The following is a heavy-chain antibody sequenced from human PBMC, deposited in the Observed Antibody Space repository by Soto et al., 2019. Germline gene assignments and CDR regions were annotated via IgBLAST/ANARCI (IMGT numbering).Heavy chain of an antibody. D-gene: IGHD4-17*01. Sequence: GGSLRLSCAASGFTFSTYMSWVRQAPGKGLEWVSAISGSGSVTYYADSVKGRVTISRDNSKNTLFLQMNSLRAEDTAVYYCAKVYGDPRCFDSWGQGTLVTVSS. CDR1: GFTFSTY. CDR2: ISGSGSVT. V-gene: IGHV3-23*01. CDR3: AKVYGDPRCFDS. J-gene: IGHJ4*02.